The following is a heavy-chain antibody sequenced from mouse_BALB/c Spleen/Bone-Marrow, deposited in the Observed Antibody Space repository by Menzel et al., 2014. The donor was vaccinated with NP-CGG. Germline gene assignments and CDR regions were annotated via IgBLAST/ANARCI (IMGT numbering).Heavy chain of an antibody. V-gene: IGHV1S81*02. D-gene: IGHD2-13*01. CDR3: TREGDSPFAY. Sequence: QVQLQQSGAELVKPGASVKLSCKASGYTFTSYYMDWVKQRPGQGLEWIGEINPSNGGTNFNEKFKSKATLTVDKSSSTAYMQLSSLTSEDSAVYYCTREGDSPFAYWGQGTLVTVSA. CDR2: INPSNGGT. J-gene: IGHJ3*01. CDR1: GYTFTSYY.